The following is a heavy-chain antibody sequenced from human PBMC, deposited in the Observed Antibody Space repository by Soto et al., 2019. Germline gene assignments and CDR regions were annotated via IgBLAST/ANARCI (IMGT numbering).Heavy chain of an antibody. CDR3: ARGRVLTGYSNLDY. J-gene: IGHJ4*02. Sequence: ASVKVSCKASGYTFTSYAMHWVRQAPGQRLEWMGWINAGNGNTKYSQKFQGRVTITRDTSASTAYMELSSLRSEDTAVYYCARGRVLTGYSNLDYWGQGTLVTVSS. D-gene: IGHD3-9*01. CDR1: GYTFTSYA. CDR2: INAGNGNT. V-gene: IGHV1-3*01.